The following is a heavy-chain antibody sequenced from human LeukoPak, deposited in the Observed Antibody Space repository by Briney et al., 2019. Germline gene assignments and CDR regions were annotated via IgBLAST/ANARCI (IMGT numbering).Heavy chain of an antibody. J-gene: IGHJ4*02. CDR1: GGTFSSYA. CDR3: ARHSSSWYYFDY. D-gene: IGHD6-13*01. CDR2: IIPIFGTA. V-gene: IGHV1-69*05. Sequence: SVKVSCKASGGTFSSYAISWVRQAPGQGLEWMGRIIPIFGTANYAQKFQGRVTITTDESMSTAYMELSSLRSEDTAVYYCARHSSSWYYFDYWGQGTLVTVSS.